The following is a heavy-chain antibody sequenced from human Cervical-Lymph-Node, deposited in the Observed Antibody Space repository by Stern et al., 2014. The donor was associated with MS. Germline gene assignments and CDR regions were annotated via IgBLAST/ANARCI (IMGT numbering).Heavy chain of an antibody. CDR1: GVSISSFGW. Sequence: QVQLQESGPGLVKPSGTLSLTCAVSGVSISSFGWWTWVRQPPAKGLEWIGEIDQNENTHYNPSLQSRVAISQDKSKNQFYLKVTSVTVADTAVYYCVREDYGMGDWGQGTKVTVSS. CDR3: VREDYGMGD. J-gene: IGHJ6*02. V-gene: IGHV4-4*02. CDR2: IDQNENT.